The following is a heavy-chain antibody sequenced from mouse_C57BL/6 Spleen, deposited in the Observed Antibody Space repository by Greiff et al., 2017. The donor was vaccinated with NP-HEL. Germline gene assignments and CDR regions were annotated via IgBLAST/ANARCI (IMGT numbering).Heavy chain of an antibody. D-gene: IGHD2-5*01. Sequence: QVQLQQSGAELVRPGASVKLSCKASGYTFTDYYINWVKQRPGQGLEWIARIYPGSGNTYYNEKFKGKATLTAEKSSSTAYMQLSSLTSEDSAVYFCARRSNSDWYFDVWGTGTTVTVSS. CDR2: IYPGSGNT. CDR3: ARRSNSDWYFDV. V-gene: IGHV1-76*01. CDR1: GYTFTDYY. J-gene: IGHJ1*03.